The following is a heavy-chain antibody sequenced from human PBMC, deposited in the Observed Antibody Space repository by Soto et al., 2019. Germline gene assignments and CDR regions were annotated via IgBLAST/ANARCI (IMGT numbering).Heavy chain of an antibody. Sequence: SETLSLTCTVSGGSISSGDYYWSWIRQPPGKGLEWIGYIYYSGSTYYNPSLKSRVTISVVTSKNQFSLKLSSVTAADTAVYYCARSSKYDFWSGYYNFDYWGQGTLVIVSS. V-gene: IGHV4-30-4*01. J-gene: IGHJ4*02. D-gene: IGHD3-3*01. CDR1: GGSISSGDYY. CDR2: IYYSGST. CDR3: ARSSKYDFWSGYYNFDY.